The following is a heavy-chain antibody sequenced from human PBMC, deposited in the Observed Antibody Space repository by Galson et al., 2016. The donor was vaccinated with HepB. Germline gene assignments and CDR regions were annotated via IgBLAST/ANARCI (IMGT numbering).Heavy chain of an antibody. CDR2: IWYDGKNK. Sequence: SLRLSCAASGFSFSSYGMHWVRQAPGKGLEWVAVIWYDGKNKYFADSVKGRFTISRDNSKNTVYLQMNSLRVEDTAIYYCARDLSGPDYWGQGTLITVSS. J-gene: IGHJ4*02. CDR1: GFSFSSYG. CDR3: ARDLSGPDY. V-gene: IGHV3-33*01.